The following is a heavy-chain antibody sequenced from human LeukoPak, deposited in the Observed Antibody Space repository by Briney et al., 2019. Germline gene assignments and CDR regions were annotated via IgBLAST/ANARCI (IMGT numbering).Heavy chain of an antibody. V-gene: IGHV3-30*18. CDR3: AKASTFDY. D-gene: IGHD2-2*01. Sequence: GGSLRLSCAASGFTFSSYGMHWVRQAPGKGLEWVAVISYDGSNKYYADSVKGRFTISRDNSKNTLYLQMNSLRAEDTAVYYCAKASTFDYWAREPWSPSPQ. J-gene: IGHJ4*02. CDR1: GFTFSSYG. CDR2: ISYDGSNK.